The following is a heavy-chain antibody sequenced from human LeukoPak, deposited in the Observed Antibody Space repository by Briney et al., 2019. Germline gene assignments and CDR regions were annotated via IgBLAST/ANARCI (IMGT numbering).Heavy chain of an antibody. CDR2: IGAGGTFT. Sequence: GGSLRLSCTASGFTFSSYAMNWVRQAPGKGLEWVSGIGAGGTFTYYADSVKGRFTISRDNSRNTLYLQTNSLRAEDTAVYYCAKDFFSGWAIDYWGQGTLVTVSS. V-gene: IGHV3-23*01. CDR3: AKDFFSGWAIDY. D-gene: IGHD6-19*01. CDR1: GFTFSSYA. J-gene: IGHJ4*02.